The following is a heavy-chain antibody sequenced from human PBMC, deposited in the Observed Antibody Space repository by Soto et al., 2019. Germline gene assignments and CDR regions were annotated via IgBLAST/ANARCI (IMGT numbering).Heavy chain of an antibody. Sequence: GGSLRLSCAVSGFTFTNYGINWVRQAPGKGLEWVSSVSKSDYTYYSDSVKGRFTISRDNAKNSVSLQMNNLRAEDTAVYYCAREDSIIIPAVADFWGRGTLVTVSS. D-gene: IGHD6-19*01. J-gene: IGHJ4*02. CDR1: GFTFTNYG. CDR2: VSKSDYT. V-gene: IGHV3-21*01. CDR3: AREDSIIIPAVADF.